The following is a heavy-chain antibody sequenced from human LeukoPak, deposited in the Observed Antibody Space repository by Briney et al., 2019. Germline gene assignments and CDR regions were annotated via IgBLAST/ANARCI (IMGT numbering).Heavy chain of an antibody. CDR2: IYYSGST. CDR3: ARLSYKWFDP. CDR1: GGSISSYY. J-gene: IGHJ5*02. D-gene: IGHD2/OR15-2a*01. V-gene: IGHV4-59*01. Sequence: SETLSLTCTVSGGSISSYYWSWIRQPPGKGLEWIGYIYYSGSTTYNPSLKSRVTISVDTSKNQFSLKLSSVTAADTAVYYCARLSYKWFDPWGQGTLVTVSS.